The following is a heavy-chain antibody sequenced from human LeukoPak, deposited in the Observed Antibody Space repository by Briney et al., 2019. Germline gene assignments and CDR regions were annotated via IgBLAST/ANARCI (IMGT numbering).Heavy chain of an antibody. CDR2: IKQDGSEK. CDR1: GFTFSSYW. Sequence: PGGSLRLSCAASGFTFSSYWMSWVRQAPGEGLEWVANIKQDGSEKYYVDSVKGRFTISRDNAKNSLYLQMNSLRAEDTAVYYCARSGTKSSSSWPQWGQRKAYYFDYWGQGTLVTVSS. D-gene: IGHD6-13*01. V-gene: IGHV3-7*01. CDR3: ARSGTKSSSSWPQWGQRKAYYFDY. J-gene: IGHJ4*02.